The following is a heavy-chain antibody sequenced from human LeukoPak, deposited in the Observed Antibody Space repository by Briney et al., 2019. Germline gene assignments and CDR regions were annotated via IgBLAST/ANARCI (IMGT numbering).Heavy chain of an antibody. CDR2: LGTAGDT. V-gene: IGHV3-13*01. Sequence: GGSLRLSCAASGFTLSNYAMHWVRQPAGEGLEWVSALGTAGDTFYPGSVKGRFTISRDNAKKSLFLQMNSLKAEDTAVYYCARQNTPHGNFDYWGQGTLVTVSS. CDR3: ARQNTPHGNFDY. D-gene: IGHD5-24*01. CDR1: GFTLSNYA. J-gene: IGHJ4*02.